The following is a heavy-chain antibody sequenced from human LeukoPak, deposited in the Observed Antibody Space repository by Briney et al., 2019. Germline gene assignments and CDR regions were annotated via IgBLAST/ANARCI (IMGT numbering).Heavy chain of an antibody. CDR3: AREGRDGYNR. CDR1: GGTFSSYA. CDR2: IIPIFGTA. Sequence: GASVKVSCKASGGTFSSYAISWVRQAPGQGLEWMGGIIPIFGTANYAQKFQGRVTITADESTSTAYMELSGLRSEDTAVYYCAREGRDGYNRWGQGTLVTVSS. D-gene: IGHD5-24*01. V-gene: IGHV1-69*13. J-gene: IGHJ4*02.